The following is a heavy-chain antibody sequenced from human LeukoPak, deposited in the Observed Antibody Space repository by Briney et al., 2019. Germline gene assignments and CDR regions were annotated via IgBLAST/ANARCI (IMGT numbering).Heavy chain of an antibody. CDR2: IIPIFGTA. CDR3: TRVPSSGWYYFDY. Sequence: SSVKVSCKASGGTFSSYAISWVRQAPGQGLEWMGGIIPIFGTANYAQKFQGRVTVTTDESTSTAYMELSSLRSEDTAVYYCTRVPSSGWYYFDYWGQGTLVTVSS. D-gene: IGHD6-19*01. CDR1: GGTFSSYA. V-gene: IGHV1-69*05. J-gene: IGHJ4*02.